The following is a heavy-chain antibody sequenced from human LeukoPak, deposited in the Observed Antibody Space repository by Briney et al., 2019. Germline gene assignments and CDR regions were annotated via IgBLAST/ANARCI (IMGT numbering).Heavy chain of an antibody. D-gene: IGHD3-22*01. V-gene: IGHV3-23*01. CDR3: AKRSGIYDSDNWFDP. J-gene: IGHJ5*02. CDR1: GFTFSSYA. Sequence: TGGSLRLSCAASGFTFSSYAMSWVRRAPGKGLEWVSAISGSGGSTYYADSVKGRFTIPRDNSKNTRYLQMNSLRAEDTAVYYCAKRSGIYDSDNWFDPWGQGTLVTVSS. CDR2: ISGSGGST.